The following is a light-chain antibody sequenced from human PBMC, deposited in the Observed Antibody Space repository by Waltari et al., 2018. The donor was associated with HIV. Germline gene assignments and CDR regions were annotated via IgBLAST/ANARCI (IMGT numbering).Light chain of an antibody. CDR3: QSYDRSLSASV. V-gene: IGLV1-40*01. CDR1: SSNIGAGYF. CDR2: SDI. J-gene: IGLJ3*02. Sequence: QSVLTQPPSVSGVPGQRVTISCTGSSSNIGAGYFVHCYQQLPGTAPTLLIYSDITRPSGGPDRFAGTKSGNSAYLAITGLQAEDEADYYCQSYDRSLSASVFGGGTKLTVL.